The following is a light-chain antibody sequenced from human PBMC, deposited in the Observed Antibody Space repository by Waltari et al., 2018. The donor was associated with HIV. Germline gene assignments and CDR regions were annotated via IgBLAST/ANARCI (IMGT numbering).Light chain of an antibody. CDR1: QSLLHSNGYNY. V-gene: IGKV2-28*01. J-gene: IGKJ4*01. CDR2: LGS. CDR3: MQALQTPLT. Sequence: DIVMTQSPLSLPVTPGEPASISCRSSQSLLHSNGYNYLDWYLQKPGQSPQLLIYLGSNRASGVPDRFSGSGSGTDFTLKISRVEAEDVWVYYCMQALQTPLTFGGGTKVESK.